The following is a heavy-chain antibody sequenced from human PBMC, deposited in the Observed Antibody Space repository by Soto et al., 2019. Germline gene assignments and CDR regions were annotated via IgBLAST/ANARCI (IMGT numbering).Heavy chain of an antibody. Sequence: AWSLRLSCAASRLPFIRYWMSCVRQAPGKGLEWVANIKQDGSEKYYVDSVKGRFTISRDNAKNSLYLQMNSLRAEDTAVYYCAREGIAARNGMDGLGQGTKVTF. CDR1: RLPFIRYW. CDR2: IKQDGSEK. J-gene: IGHJ6*02. D-gene: IGHD6-6*01. CDR3: AREGIAARNGMDG. V-gene: IGHV3-7*03.